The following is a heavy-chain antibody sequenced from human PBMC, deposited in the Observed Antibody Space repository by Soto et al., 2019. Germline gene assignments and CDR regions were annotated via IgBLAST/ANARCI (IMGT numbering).Heavy chain of an antibody. J-gene: IGHJ6*02. Sequence: GESLKISCKGSGYSFTSYWISWVRQMPGKGLEWMGRIDPSDSYTNYSPSFQGHVTISADKSISTAYLQWSSLKASDTAMYYCARQHLSAAGQPYYYYYYGMDVWGQGTTGTVSS. D-gene: IGHD6-13*01. V-gene: IGHV5-10-1*01. CDR2: IDPSDSYT. CDR3: ARQHLSAAGQPYYYYYYGMDV. CDR1: GYSFTSYW.